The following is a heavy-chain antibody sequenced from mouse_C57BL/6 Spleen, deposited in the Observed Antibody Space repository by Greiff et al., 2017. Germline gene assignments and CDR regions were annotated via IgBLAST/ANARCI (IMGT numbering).Heavy chain of an antibody. CDR1: GFTFSDYY. CDR2: ISNGGGST. J-gene: IGHJ4*01. D-gene: IGHD2-4*01. Sequence: EVKLVESGGGLVQPGGSLKLSCAASGFTFSDYYMYWVRQTPEKRLEWVAYISNGGGSTYYPDTVKGRFTISRDNAKNTLYLQMSRLKSEDTAMYYCARRDYDYDWYAMDYWGQGTSVTVSS. CDR3: ARRDYDYDWYAMDY. V-gene: IGHV5-12*01.